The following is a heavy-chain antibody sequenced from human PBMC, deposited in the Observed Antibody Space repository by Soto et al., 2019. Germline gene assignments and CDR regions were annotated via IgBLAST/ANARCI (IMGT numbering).Heavy chain of an antibody. CDR2: ISATGGGT. Sequence: GGSLRLSCAASGFTFSSYAMNWVRQAPGKGLEWVSLISATGGGTYYADSVKGRFTISRDNSHNTLYLQVHSLTAEDTAVCYCAKDRRAGGNSAFYFDFWGQGAQVTVSS. V-gene: IGHV3-23*01. CDR1: GFTFSSYA. J-gene: IGHJ4*02. D-gene: IGHD3-16*01. CDR3: AKDRRAGGNSAFYFDF.